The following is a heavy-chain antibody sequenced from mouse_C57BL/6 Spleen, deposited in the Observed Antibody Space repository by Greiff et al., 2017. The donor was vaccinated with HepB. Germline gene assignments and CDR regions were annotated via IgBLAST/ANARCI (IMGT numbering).Heavy chain of an antibody. J-gene: IGHJ3*01. D-gene: IGHD2-3*01. CDR3: ARGRDGYYFAY. CDR2: IDPSDSET. Sequence: VQLQQPGAELVRPGSSVKLSCKASGYTFTSYWMHWVKQRPIQGLEWIGNIDPSDSETHYNQKFKDKATLTVDKSSSTAYMQLSSLTSEDSAVYYCARGRDGYYFAYWGQGTLVTVSA. V-gene: IGHV1-52*01. CDR1: GYTFTSYW.